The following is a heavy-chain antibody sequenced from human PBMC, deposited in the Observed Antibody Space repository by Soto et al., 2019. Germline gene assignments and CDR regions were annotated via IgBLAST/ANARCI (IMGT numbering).Heavy chain of an antibody. CDR2: INHSGST. J-gene: IGHJ4*02. V-gene: IGHV4-34*01. Sequence: SETLSLTCAVYGGSFSGYYWSWIRQPPGKGLEWIGEINHSGSTNYNPSLKSRVTISVDTSKNQFSLKLSSVTAADTAVYYCARGRGRTGTTRGGYYFDYWGQGTLVTVSS. CDR3: ARGRGRTGTTRGGYYFDY. CDR1: GGSFSGYY. D-gene: IGHD1-1*01.